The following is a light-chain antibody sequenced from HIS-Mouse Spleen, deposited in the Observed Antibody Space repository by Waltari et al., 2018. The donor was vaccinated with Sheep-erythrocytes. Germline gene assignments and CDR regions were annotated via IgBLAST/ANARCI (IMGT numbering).Light chain of an antibody. Sequence: EIVLTQSPGTLSLSPGERATLSFRASQSVSSSYLAWYQQQPGQAPRLLIYGASSRATGIPDRFSGSGSGTDFTLTISRLEPEDFAVYYCQQYGSSPLTFGGGTKVEIK. J-gene: IGKJ4*01. CDR3: QQYGSSPLT. CDR2: GAS. CDR1: QSVSSSY. V-gene: IGKV3-20*01.